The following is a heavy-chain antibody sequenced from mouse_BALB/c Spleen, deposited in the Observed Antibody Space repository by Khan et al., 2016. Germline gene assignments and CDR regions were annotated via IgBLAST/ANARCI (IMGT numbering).Heavy chain of an antibody. CDR3: ARDVITTSGASVY. J-gene: IGHJ3*01. D-gene: IGHD2-4*01. V-gene: IGHV9-3-1*01. CDR1: GYTFTNYG. Sequence: QIQLVQSGPELKKPGETVKISCKASGYTFTNYGMNWVKQAPGKGLKWMGWINTYTGEPTYADDFKGRFAFSLETSASTAYLQINNLKNEDTATYFCARDVITTSGASVYWGQGTLVTVSA. CDR2: INTYTGEP.